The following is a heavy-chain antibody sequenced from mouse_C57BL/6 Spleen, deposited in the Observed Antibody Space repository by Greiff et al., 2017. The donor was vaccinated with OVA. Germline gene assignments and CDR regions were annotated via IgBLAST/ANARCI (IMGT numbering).Heavy chain of an antibody. D-gene: IGHD2-1*01. CDR3: AKPNPSYGKYAMDY. V-gene: IGHV2-3*01. CDR2: IWGDGST. CDR1: GFSLTSYG. J-gene: IGHJ4*01. Sequence: VQRVESGPGLVAPSQSLSITCTVSGFSLTSYGVSWVRQPPGKGLEWLGVIWGDGSTNYHSALISRLSISKENSKGQVFLKLNSLQTDDTATYYCAKPNPSYGKYAMDYWGQGTSVTVSS.